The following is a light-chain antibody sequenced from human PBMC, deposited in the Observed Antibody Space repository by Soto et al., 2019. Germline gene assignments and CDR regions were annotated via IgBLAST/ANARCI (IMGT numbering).Light chain of an antibody. CDR2: AAS. Sequence: AIQLTQSPSSLSASVGDRVTISCRASQGIGNDLAWYQQKPGKAPRLLIFAASNLQSGVPSSFSGSGSGTDFTHTISRLQPEDCSSYYCQQSYSTPYTFGQGTKLEIK. CDR3: QQSYSTPYT. CDR1: QGIGND. J-gene: IGKJ2*01. V-gene: IGKV1-6*01.